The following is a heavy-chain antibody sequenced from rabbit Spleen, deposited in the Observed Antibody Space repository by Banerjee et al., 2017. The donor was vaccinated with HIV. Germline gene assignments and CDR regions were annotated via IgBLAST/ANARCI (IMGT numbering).Heavy chain of an antibody. V-gene: IGHV1S45*01. CDR3: VREVAAKFSL. CDR2: IDPIFGIT. D-gene: IGHD4-1*01. CDR1: GFSFSSSYW. Sequence: QEQLEESGGDLVKPEGSLTLTCTASGFSFSSSYWICWVRQAPGKGLEWIGYIDPIFGITYFANWVNGRFSISRENTQNTLFLQLNSLTAADTATYFCVREVAAKFSLWGPGTLVTVS. J-gene: IGHJ4*01.